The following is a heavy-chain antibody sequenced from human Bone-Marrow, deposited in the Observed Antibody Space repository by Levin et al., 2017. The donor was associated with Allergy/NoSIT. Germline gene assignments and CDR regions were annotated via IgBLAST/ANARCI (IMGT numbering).Heavy chain of an antibody. J-gene: IGHJ4*02. CDR2: ITSNSHD. D-gene: IGHD4-17*01. V-gene: IGHV3-21*04. CDR3: ATLQYGDFGNDY. Sequence: GESLKISCAASGFMFSTYSMNWVRQAPGKGLEWVSAITSNSHDFYADSVKGRFTISRDNAKNTLYLQMNSLRAEDTALYYCATLQYGDFGNDYWGQGTLVTVSS. CDR1: GFMFSTYS.